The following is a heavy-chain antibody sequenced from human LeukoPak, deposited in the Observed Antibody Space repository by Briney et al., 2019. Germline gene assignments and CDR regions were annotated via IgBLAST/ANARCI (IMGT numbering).Heavy chain of an antibody. Sequence: ASVKVSCKASGYSFTSYYMHWVRQAPGQGLEWMGFINPSGSSAAYAQNFQGRLTMTRDMFTSTDYRELTSLTSDNTAVYYCARDNSVGETAWWFDPWGQGTLVTVSS. CDR3: ARDNSVGETAWWFDP. D-gene: IGHD1-26*01. J-gene: IGHJ5*02. V-gene: IGHV1-46*01. CDR1: GYSFTSYY. CDR2: INPSGSSA.